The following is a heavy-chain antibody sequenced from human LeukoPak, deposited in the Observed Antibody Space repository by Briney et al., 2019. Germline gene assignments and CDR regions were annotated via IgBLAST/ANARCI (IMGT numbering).Heavy chain of an antibody. V-gene: IGHV4-39*01. D-gene: IGHD1-14*01. CDR3: ARLRYNPKVLES. CDR2: IYYSGNT. J-gene: IGHJ4*02. Sequence: SETLSLTCTVSGGSISNSNYHWGWIRQPPGKGLEWIGSIYYSGNTNYNPYLKSRVTISVDTSKNQFSLKVNSVTAADTAVYYCARLRYNPKVLESWGQGALVTVSS. CDR1: GGSISNSNYH.